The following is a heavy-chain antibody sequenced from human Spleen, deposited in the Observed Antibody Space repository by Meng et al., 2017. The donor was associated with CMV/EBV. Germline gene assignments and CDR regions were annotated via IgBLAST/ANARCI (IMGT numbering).Heavy chain of an antibody. CDR2: ITSSSTYI. J-gene: IGHJ4*02. CDR3: AKLSPPGYCSSTSCYTFFRPFDY. D-gene: IGHD2-2*02. CDR1: GFTFSSYS. V-gene: IGHV3-21*01. Sequence: GGSLRLSCAASGFTFSSYSMNWVRQAPGKGLEWVSSITSSSTYIFYADSVKGRFTISRDNAKNSLYLQMNSLRAEDTAVYYCAKLSPPGYCSSTSCYTFFRPFDYWGQGTLVTVSS.